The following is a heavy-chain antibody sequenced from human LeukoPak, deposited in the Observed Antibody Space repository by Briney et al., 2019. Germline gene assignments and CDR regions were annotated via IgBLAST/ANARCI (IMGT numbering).Heavy chain of an antibody. CDR1: GGSISSGGYS. D-gene: IGHD3-22*01. V-gene: IGHV4-30-2*01. J-gene: IGHJ4*02. Sequence: SETLSLTCAVSGGSISSGGYSWSWIRQPPGKGLEWIGYIYHSGSTYYNPSLKSRVTISVDRSKNQFSLKLSSVTAADTAVYYCARDYYDSSGYYVGDHWGQGTLVTVSS. CDR2: IYHSGST. CDR3: ARDYYDSSGYYVGDH.